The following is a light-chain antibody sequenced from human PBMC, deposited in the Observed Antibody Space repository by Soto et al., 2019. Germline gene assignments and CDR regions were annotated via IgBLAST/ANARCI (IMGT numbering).Light chain of an antibody. CDR3: SSYTSSSTRV. Sequence: QSALTQPASVSGSPGQSITISCSGTSSDVGGYNYVSWYQQHPGKAPKLLIYDVLNRPSGVSNRFSGSKSGNTASLTISGLQAEDEGDYSCSSYTSSSTRVFGGGTKLTVL. CDR1: SSDVGGYNY. V-gene: IGLV2-14*01. CDR2: DVL. J-gene: IGLJ2*01.